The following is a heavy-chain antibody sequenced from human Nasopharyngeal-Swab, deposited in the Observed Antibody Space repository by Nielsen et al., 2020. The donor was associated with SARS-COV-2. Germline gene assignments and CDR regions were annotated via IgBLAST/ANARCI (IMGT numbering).Heavy chain of an antibody. CDR1: GDSISRGDYF. J-gene: IGHJ4*02. CDR3: ARDGENYGDPFDY. D-gene: IGHD4-17*01. V-gene: IGHV4-30-4*08. Sequence: SETLSLTCTVSGDSISRGDYFWSWIRQPPGKGLEWIGYVFYTGSAYYNPSLQSRISISVDTSKSQFSLELRSVTAADTAVYYCARDGENYGDPFDYWGQGILATVSS. CDR2: VFYTGSA.